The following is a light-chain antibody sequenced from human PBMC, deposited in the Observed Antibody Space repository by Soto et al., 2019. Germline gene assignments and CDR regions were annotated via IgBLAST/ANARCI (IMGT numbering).Light chain of an antibody. CDR3: QQRSNWSWT. CDR1: QSVSSY. V-gene: IGKV3-11*01. CDR2: DAS. Sequence: EIVLTQSPATLSLSPGERATLSCRDSQSVSSYLAWYQQKPGQAPRLLIYDASNRATGIPARFSGSGSGTDFTLTISSLEPEDFAVYYCQQRSNWSWTFGQGTKVEIK. J-gene: IGKJ1*01.